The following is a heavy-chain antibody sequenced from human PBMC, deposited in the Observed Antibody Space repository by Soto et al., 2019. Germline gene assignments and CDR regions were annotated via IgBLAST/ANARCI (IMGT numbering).Heavy chain of an antibody. CDR3: ANDIAAIGSKQWLAPTTNQALDY. Sequence: QVHLVQSGAEVKKPGASVKVSCKASGYNFNDYYIHWVRQAPGQGLEWMGWMNPNAGGANYAQKFQGKVIMTTDTSSSTAYLELRSRTSYEAVVYYCANDIAAIGSKQWLAPTTNQALDYWGQGTLVTVSS. CDR1: GYNFNDYY. V-gene: IGHV1-2*02. CDR2: MNPNAGGA. J-gene: IGHJ4*02. D-gene: IGHD6-19*01.